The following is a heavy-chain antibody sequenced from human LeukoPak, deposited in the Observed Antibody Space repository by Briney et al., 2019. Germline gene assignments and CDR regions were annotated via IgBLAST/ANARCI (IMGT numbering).Heavy chain of an antibody. CDR1: GFSFSTSA. D-gene: IGHD4/OR15-4a*01. J-gene: IGHJ4*02. V-gene: IGHV3-64D*06. CDR3: VRDLT. Sequence: GGSLRLSCSASGFSFSTSAMHWVRQAPGKGPQFVSAITTNGRSTYYADSVKGRFTISRDNSKSTLDLQMSSLRAEDTAVYYCVRDLTWGQGTLVTVSS. CDR2: ITTNGRST.